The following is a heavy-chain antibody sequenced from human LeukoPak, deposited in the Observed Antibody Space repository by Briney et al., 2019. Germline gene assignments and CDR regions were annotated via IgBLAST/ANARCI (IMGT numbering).Heavy chain of an antibody. CDR1: GYSFTSYY. CDR2: INPSGSSA. V-gene: IGHV1-46*01. J-gene: IGHJ5*02. CDR3: ARDNSGGETAYWFDP. D-gene: IGHD2-21*01. Sequence: EASVKVSCKASGYSFTSYYMHWVRQAPGQGLEWMGFINPSGSSAAYAQKFQGRLTMTRDMFTSTDYMELTSLTSDDTAVYYCARDNSGGETAYWFDPWGQGTLVTVSS.